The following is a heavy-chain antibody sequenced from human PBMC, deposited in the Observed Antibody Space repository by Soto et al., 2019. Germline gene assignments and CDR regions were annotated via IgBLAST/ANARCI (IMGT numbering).Heavy chain of an antibody. Sequence: QVQLQESGPGLVKPSQTLSLTCNVSGGSITRDSYYWSWIRQHPGKGLEWIGHIYYSGSTYYNPSLKIRVTISIDTSKNQFSLKLSSVTAADTAVYYCAKYGGGYGSGSYYSWGQGTLVTVSS. CDR2: IYYSGST. D-gene: IGHD3-10*01. CDR1: GGSITRDSYY. CDR3: AKYGGGYGSGSYYS. V-gene: IGHV4-31*03. J-gene: IGHJ4*02.